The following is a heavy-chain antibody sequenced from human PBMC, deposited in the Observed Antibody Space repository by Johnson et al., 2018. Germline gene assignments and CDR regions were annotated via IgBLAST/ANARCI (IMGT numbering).Heavy chain of an antibody. CDR1: GFTVSTNY. V-gene: IGHV3-66*02. Sequence: EVQLVESGGNLVQPGGSRRLSCAASGFTVSTNYMSWVRQAPGKGLEWVSVIYRGGSTNYADSVKGRFTISRDNSKNTLYLQINSLRAEDTAVYYCAREDISGYYFRHWGQGTLVTVSS. CDR2: IYRGGST. J-gene: IGHJ1*01. CDR3: AREDISGYYFRH. D-gene: IGHD3-22*01.